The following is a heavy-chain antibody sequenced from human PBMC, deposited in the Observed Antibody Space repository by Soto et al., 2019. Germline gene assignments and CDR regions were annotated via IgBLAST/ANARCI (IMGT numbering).Heavy chain of an antibody. D-gene: IGHD3-16*01. CDR1: GGSISSGGYS. J-gene: IGHJ4*02. CDR3: ARGGGNPFNY. V-gene: IGHV4-30-2*01. Sequence: QLQLQESGSGLVQPSQTLSLTCAVSGGSISSGGYSWSWIRQQPGKGLEWIGYIYHSGSTYYNPSPKSRVNIAVDRSQNQFSLKPSAVTAADTAVYYCARGGGNPFNYWGQGTLVTVSS. CDR2: IYHSGST.